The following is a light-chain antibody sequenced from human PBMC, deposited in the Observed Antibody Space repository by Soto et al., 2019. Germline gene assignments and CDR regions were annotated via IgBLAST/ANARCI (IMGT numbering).Light chain of an antibody. CDR2: DVT. CDR1: SSDVGGYDY. Sequence: QSALTQPASVSGSPGQSLTISCTGTSSDVGGYDYVSWYQRHPGKAPKLLIFDVTNRPSGVSNRFSGSKSGNTASLTISGLKAEDEADYYCSSYSSDTTPVIFGGGTKLTVL. J-gene: IGLJ2*01. CDR3: SSYSSDTTPVI. V-gene: IGLV2-14*03.